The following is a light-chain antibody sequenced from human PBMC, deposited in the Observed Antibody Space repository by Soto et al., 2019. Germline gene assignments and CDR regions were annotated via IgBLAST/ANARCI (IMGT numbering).Light chain of an antibody. CDR1: QNIKDY. V-gene: IGKV3-15*01. CDR3: QQYNTWPRT. J-gene: IGKJ1*01. CDR2: GAS. Sequence: EIVMTQSPATLPMSPGERATLSCRASQNIKDYLAWFQQKPGQAPRLLIYGASTRATAIPARFSGSGSGTEFTLSISSLQSEDFAVYYCQQYNTWPRTFGQGTKVETK.